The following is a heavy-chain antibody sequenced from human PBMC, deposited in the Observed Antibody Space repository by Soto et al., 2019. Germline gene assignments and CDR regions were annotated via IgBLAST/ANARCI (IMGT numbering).Heavy chain of an antibody. CDR3: ARVGYSSSSLDY. V-gene: IGHV3-7*03. Sequence: GGSLRLCCAASGFTFSNYWMTWVRQAPGKGLEWVGNINQDGSVKYYVGSVKGRFTMSRDNAKNSQFLQMNSLTAEDTAVYYCARVGYSSSSLDYWGQGTLVTVSS. J-gene: IGHJ4*02. CDR2: INQDGSVK. CDR1: GFTFSNYW. D-gene: IGHD6-6*01.